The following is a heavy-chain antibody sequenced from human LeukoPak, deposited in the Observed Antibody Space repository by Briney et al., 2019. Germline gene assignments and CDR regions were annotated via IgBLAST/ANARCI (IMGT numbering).Heavy chain of an antibody. J-gene: IGHJ6*02. V-gene: IGHV1-18*01. CDR3: ARDPLSSTWSPYYFTLDA. Sequence: ASVKVSCKASGYTFTSYAINWVRQAPGQGLEWMGWISAYDGSTISAQDLQGRDTMTTDTSTTTAYMELTRLRSDDTAVYYCARDPLSSTWSPYYFTLDAWGQGTTVTVSS. D-gene: IGHD6-13*01. CDR2: ISAYDGST. CDR1: GYTFTSYA.